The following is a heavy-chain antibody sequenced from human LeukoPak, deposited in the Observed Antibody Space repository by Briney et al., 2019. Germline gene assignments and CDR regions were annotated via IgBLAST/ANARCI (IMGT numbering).Heavy chain of an antibody. J-gene: IGHJ6*03. CDR3: ARAPVSVYYHMDV. Sequence: GGSLRLSCAASGFTFSSYWMHWVRQAPGKGLVWVSRINSDGSSTSYADSVKGRFTISRDNAKNTLYLQMNSLRAEDTAVYYCARAPVSVYYHMDVWGKGTTVTVSS. CDR2: INSDGSST. CDR1: GFTFSSYW. V-gene: IGHV3-74*01. D-gene: IGHD3-10*01.